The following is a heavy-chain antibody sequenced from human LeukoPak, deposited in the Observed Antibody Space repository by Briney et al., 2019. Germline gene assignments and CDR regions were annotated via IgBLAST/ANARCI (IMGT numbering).Heavy chain of an antibody. CDR1: GFTFSSYG. D-gene: IGHD3-22*01. J-gene: IGHJ4*02. V-gene: IGHV3-33*06. CDR3: AKDHYDSSHGGEFDY. Sequence: GGSLRLSCAASGFTFSSYGMHWVRQAPGKGLEWVAVIWYDGSNKYYADSVKGRFTISRDNSKNTLYLQINSLRAEDTAVYYCAKDHYDSSHGGEFDYWGQGTLVTVSS. CDR2: IWYDGSNK.